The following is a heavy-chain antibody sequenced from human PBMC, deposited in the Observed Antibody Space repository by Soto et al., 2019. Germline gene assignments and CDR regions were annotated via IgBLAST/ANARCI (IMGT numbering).Heavy chain of an antibody. CDR1: GFTFSSYS. D-gene: IGHD3-3*01. J-gene: IGHJ4*02. Sequence: PGGSLRLSCAASGFTFSSYSMSWVRQAPGKGLEWVSGFRTSGDGGTTYYADSVKGRFTISRDNSKNMLFLQMNSLRAEDTAIYYCAKSSRFSWTGCYFDYWGQGTLVTVSS. V-gene: IGHV3-23*01. CDR2: FRTSGDGGTT. CDR3: AKSSRFSWTGCYFDY.